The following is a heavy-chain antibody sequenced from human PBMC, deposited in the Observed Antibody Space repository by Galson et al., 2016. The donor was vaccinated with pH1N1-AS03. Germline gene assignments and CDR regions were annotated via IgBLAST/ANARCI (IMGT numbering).Heavy chain of an antibody. CDR3: ARVVGARPPPDY. J-gene: IGHJ4*03. Sequence: ETLSLTCTVSGGSISSRAYYWGWIRQPPGKGLEWIGSIYDTGRTTYNPSLKSRVTISGDTSKNPLSLKVTSMTTADTAVYYCARVVGARPPPDYWGQGTTVTVSS. V-gene: IGHV4-39*01. CDR1: GGSISSRAYY. D-gene: IGHD1-26*01. CDR2: IYDTGRT.